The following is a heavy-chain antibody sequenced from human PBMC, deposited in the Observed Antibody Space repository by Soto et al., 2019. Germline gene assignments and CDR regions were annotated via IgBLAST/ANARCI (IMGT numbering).Heavy chain of an antibody. Sequence: QITLKESGPTLVKPTQTLTLTCTFSGFSLSTSGVGVGWVRQPPGRALEWLALIYWDDDERYSPSLKSRLTNTQDTPKYPDDLTMTKMDPLDTATYYRAHSKNRDSSGYVSDFQYWGQGTLVTVSS. V-gene: IGHV2-5*02. CDR2: IYWDDDE. CDR1: GFSLSTSGVG. D-gene: IGHD3-22*01. J-gene: IGHJ1*01. CDR3: AHSKNRDSSGYVSDFQY.